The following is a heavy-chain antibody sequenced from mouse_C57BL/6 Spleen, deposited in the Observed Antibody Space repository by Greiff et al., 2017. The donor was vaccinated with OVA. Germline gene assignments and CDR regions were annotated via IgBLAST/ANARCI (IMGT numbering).Heavy chain of an antibody. CDR1: GYTFTDYY. D-gene: IGHD3-2*02. CDR3: AREAQATAMDY. CDR2: IYPGNGNT. V-gene: IGHV1-84*01. J-gene: IGHJ4*01. Sequence: QVQLKQSGPELVKPGASVKISCKASGYTFTDYYINWVKQRPGQGLEWIGSIYPGNGNTKYNEKFKGKATLTVDTSSSTAYMQLSSLTSEDSAVYFCAREAQATAMDYWGQGTSVTVSS.